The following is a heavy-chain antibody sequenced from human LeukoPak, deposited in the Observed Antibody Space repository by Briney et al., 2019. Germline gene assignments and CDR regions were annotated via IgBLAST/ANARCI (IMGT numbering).Heavy chain of an antibody. CDR1: GYTFSGYY. CDR3: ARTYEKMATMGAFHY. Sequence: GASVKVSCKASGYTFSGYYMQWVRQAPGQGPEWMVWINPKNGGTNYAQKFQGRVTLTRDTSISTAYMELSGLRSDDTAVYYCARTYEKMATMGAFHYWGQGTLVTVSS. J-gene: IGHJ4*02. CDR2: INPKNGGT. V-gene: IGHV1-2*02. D-gene: IGHD5-24*01.